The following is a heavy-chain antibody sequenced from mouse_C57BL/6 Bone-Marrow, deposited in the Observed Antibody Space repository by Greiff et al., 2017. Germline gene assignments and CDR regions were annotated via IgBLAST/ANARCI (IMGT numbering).Heavy chain of an antibody. J-gene: IGHJ4*01. CDR3: ASPVIEDYAMDY. Sequence: EVLLVESGGGLVQPGGSLKLSCAASGFTFSDYGMAWVRQAPRKGLEWVAIISNLAYSIYYADTVKGRFTISRENAKNTTYLEMSSRRSEDTAMYYCASPVIEDYAMDYWGQGTAVTVSA. V-gene: IGHV5-15*01. CDR1: GFTFSDYG. CDR2: ISNLAYSI. D-gene: IGHD2-2*01.